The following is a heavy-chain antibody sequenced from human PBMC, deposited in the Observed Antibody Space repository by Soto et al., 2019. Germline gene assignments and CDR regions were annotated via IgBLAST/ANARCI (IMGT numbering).Heavy chain of an antibody. Sequence: EVHLLESGGVLVQPGESLRLSCETSGFTFSNCVMTWVRQPPGKRLEWVSVITTNGHTDYADSVKGWFTISRDNSKNTVSLQMNSLRAEDTAVYSCATGLLNGRWYAADWGQGTLVTVSS. V-gene: IGHV3-23*01. CDR1: GFTFSNCV. CDR3: ATGLLNGRWYAAD. D-gene: IGHD6-13*01. CDR2: ITTNGHT. J-gene: IGHJ4*02.